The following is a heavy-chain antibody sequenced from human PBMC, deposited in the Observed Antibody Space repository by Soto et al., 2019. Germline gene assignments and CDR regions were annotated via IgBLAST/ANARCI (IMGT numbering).Heavy chain of an antibody. Sequence: QITLKESGPTLVKPTQTLTLTCTFSGFSLSTSGVGVDWIRQPPGKALEWLALIYWDDEKRYSPSLKSRLTITKDTSKNHVVLTMTNMYPVATATYYSAHRPTLIAGDAFYICGQGTMVTVSS. CDR1: GFSLSTSGVG. V-gene: IGHV2-5*02. CDR2: IYWDDEK. CDR3: AHRPTLIAGDAFYI. D-gene: IGHD6-13*01. J-gene: IGHJ3*02.